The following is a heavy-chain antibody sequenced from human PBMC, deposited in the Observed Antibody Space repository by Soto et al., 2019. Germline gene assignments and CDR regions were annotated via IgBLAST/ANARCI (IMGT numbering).Heavy chain of an antibody. D-gene: IGHD5-12*01. Sequence: GGSLRLSCAASGFTFSSYSMNWVRQAPGKGLEWVSSISSSSSYIYYADSVRGRFTISRDNAKNSLYLQMNSLRAEDTAVYYCARDPPPLQYNNWFDPWGQGTLVTVS. J-gene: IGHJ5*02. CDR2: ISSSSSYI. CDR3: ARDPPPLQYNNWFDP. V-gene: IGHV3-21*01. CDR1: GFTFSSYS.